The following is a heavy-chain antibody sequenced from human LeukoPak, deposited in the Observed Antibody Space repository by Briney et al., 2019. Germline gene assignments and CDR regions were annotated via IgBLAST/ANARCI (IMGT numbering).Heavy chain of an antibody. J-gene: IGHJ4*02. Sequence: GGSLRLSCAASGFTFSDYYMSWIRQAPGKGLEWVSYISSRGSTIYYADSVKGRFTISRDNAKNSLYLQMNSLRAEDTAVYYCAREISYYYDSSGNFDYWGQGTLVTVSS. CDR3: AREISYYYDSSGNFDY. CDR1: GFTFSDYY. V-gene: IGHV3-11*01. D-gene: IGHD3-22*01. CDR2: ISSRGSTI.